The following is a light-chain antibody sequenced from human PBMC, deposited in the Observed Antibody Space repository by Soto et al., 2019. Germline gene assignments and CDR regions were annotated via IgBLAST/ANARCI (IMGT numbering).Light chain of an antibody. J-gene: IGKJ1*01. V-gene: IGKV3-15*01. Sequence: VIARGRHTRCVSPGERAALAWRASQSIGDTLAWYQQKPGQAPRLLIHGASSRVTGFPARFSGSGSGTYRTLSISGLQSDGFAVYYCQQYDNWPWKFGRGTRVDIK. CDR2: GAS. CDR3: QQYDNWPWK. CDR1: QSIGDT.